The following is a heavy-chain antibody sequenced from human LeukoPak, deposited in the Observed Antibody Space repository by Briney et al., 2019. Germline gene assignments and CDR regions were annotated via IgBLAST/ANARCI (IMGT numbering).Heavy chain of an antibody. J-gene: IGHJ4*02. Sequence: SETLSLTCTVSGGSISSYYWSWIRQPAGKGLEWIGRIYTSGSTNYNPSLKSRVTMSVDTSKNQFSLKLSSVTAADTAVYYCARDSDVSGYSYGYYFDYWGQGTLVTASS. CDR2: IYTSGST. CDR1: GGSISSYY. D-gene: IGHD5-18*01. CDR3: ARDSDVSGYSYGYYFDY. V-gene: IGHV4-4*07.